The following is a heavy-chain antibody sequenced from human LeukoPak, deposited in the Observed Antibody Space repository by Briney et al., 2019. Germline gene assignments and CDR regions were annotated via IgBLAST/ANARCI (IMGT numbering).Heavy chain of an antibody. CDR1: GYTFTGYY. CDR3: ARAGGIVVVPAEAEFDP. D-gene: IGHD2-2*01. V-gene: IGHV1-2*02. CDR2: INPNSGGT. Sequence: RASVKASCKASGYTFTGYYMHWVRQAPGQGLEWMGWINPNSGGTNYAQKFQGRVTMTRDTSISTAYMELSRLRSDDTAVYYCARAGGIVVVPAEAEFDPWGQGTLVTVSS. J-gene: IGHJ5*02.